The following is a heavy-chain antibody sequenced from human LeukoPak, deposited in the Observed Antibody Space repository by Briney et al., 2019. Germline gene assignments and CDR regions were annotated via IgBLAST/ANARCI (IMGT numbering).Heavy chain of an antibody. CDR2: IYYDGST. J-gene: IGHJ3*02. V-gene: IGHV4-39*07. Sequence: PSETLSLTCTVSGGSISSSTYYWGCIRPPPGKGLEWIGNIYYDGSTYYNPSVKSRATISIDTSKNQFSLKLSSVTAADTAVYYCARARPDYDFWSGYPGSNAFDIWGQGTMVTVSS. CDR3: ARARPDYDFWSGYPGSNAFDI. D-gene: IGHD3-3*01. CDR1: GGSISSSTYY.